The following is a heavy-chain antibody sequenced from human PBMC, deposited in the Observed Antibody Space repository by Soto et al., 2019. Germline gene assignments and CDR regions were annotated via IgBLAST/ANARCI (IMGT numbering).Heavy chain of an antibody. J-gene: IGHJ3*02. CDR1: GGSISSDGYY. CDR3: VRVSQNIVRGVDAHTCIWDAFDI. V-gene: IGHV4-31*03. D-gene: IGHD3-10*01. CDR2: IYYSGST. Sequence: TLSLTCTVSGGSISSDGYYWSWIGQHPGKDLEWIGYIYYSGSTYYNPPLKARVTTAVDTSKNQFSLKLSSVTATDRAVDYCVRVSQNIVRGVDAHTCIWDAFDIWGRGTMVTVSS.